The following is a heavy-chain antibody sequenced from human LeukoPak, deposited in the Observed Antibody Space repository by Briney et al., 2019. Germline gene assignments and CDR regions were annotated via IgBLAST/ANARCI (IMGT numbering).Heavy chain of an antibody. Sequence: PGASVKVSCKASGYTFTGYYMHWVRQAPGQGLEWMGRIIPIFGTANYAQKFQGRVTITTDESTSTAYMELSSLRSEDTAAYYCARDGGYCSVWGQGTLVTVSS. CDR3: ARDGGYCSV. CDR2: IIPIFGTA. CDR1: GYTFTGYY. J-gene: IGHJ4*02. V-gene: IGHV1-69*05. D-gene: IGHD2-15*01.